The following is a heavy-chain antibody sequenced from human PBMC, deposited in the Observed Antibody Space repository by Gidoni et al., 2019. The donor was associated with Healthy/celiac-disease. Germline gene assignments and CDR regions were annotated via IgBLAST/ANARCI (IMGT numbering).Heavy chain of an antibody. V-gene: IGHV3-33*01. Sequence: QVQLVESGGGVVQPGRSLRLSCAASGFTFSSYGMHWVRQAPGKGLAWVAVIWYDGSNKYYADSVKGRFTISRDNSKNTLYLQMNSLRAEDTAVYYCARDRRVVDYYYYGMDVWGQGTTVTVSS. CDR1: GFTFSSYG. CDR2: IWYDGSNK. CDR3: ARDRRVVDYYYYGMDV. D-gene: IGHD3-3*01. J-gene: IGHJ6*02.